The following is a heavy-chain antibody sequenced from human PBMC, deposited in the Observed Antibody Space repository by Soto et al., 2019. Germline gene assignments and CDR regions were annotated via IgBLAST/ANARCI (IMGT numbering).Heavy chain of an antibody. J-gene: IGHJ3*02. CDR1: GGSISSYY. V-gene: IGHV4-59*01. CDR2: IFYCGST. Sequence: QVQLQESGPGLVKPSETLSLTCTVSGGSISSYYWSWIRQPPWEGLEWIGYIFYCGSTNYNPSLKCRATLSVATSKYQFSLTLSSVTAADRAVYYCASWTTVTTERFDAVDIWGQGTIVTVSS. CDR3: ASWTTVTTERFDAVDI. D-gene: IGHD4-17*01.